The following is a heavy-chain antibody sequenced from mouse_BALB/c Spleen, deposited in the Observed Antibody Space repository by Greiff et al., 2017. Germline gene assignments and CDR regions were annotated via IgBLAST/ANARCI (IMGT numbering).Heavy chain of an antibody. CDR2: ISSGGGST. Sequence: EVKLMESGGGLVKPGGSLKLSCAASGFAFSSYDMPWVRQTPEQRLEWVAYISSGGGSTYYPDTVKGRFTISRDNAKNTLYLQMSSLKSEDTAMYYCASVKGVGYHDYWGQGTTLTVSA. D-gene: IGHD1-2*01. V-gene: IGHV5-12-1*01. CDR3: ASVKGVGYHDY. J-gene: IGHJ2*01. CDR1: GFAFSSYD.